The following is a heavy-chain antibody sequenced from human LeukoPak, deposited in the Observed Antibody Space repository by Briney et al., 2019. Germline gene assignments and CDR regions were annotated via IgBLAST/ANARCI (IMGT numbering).Heavy chain of an antibody. CDR2: IIPFLDTA. V-gene: IGHV1-69*05. CDR3: ARVWEQLFDP. D-gene: IGHD1-26*01. J-gene: IGHJ5*02. CDR1: GGTFSSYA. Sequence: SVKVSCKASGGTFSSYAISWVRQAPGQGLEWMGGIIPFLDTANYAQKFQGRVTMTTDESTSTAYMELSSLRSEDTAVYYCARVWEQLFDPWGQGTLVTVSS.